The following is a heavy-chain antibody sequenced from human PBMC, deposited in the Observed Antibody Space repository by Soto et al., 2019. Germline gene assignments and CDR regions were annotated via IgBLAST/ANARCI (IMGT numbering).Heavy chain of an antibody. J-gene: IGHJ5*02. CDR1: GFTFSSYA. CDR3: AKEHYDFWSGPPRWFDP. Sequence: PGGSLRLSCAASGFTFSSYAMSWVRQAPGKGLEWVSAISGSGGSTYYADSVKGRFTISRDNSKNTLYLQMNGLRAEDTAVYYCAKEHYDFWSGPPRWFDPWGQGTLVTVS. CDR2: ISGSGGST. D-gene: IGHD3-3*01. V-gene: IGHV3-23*01.